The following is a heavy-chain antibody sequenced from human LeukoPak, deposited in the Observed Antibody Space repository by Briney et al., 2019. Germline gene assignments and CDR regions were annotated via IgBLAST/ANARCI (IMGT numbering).Heavy chain of an antibody. Sequence: ASVKVSCKASGYTFSGYYIHWVRQAPGQGLEWMGWIKPDSGDTHYVQKFQGRVTMTRDTSITTAYMELGLRSDDTAVYYCAKFDQDWGTLDYWGQGTVVTVSS. CDR2: IKPDSGDT. D-gene: IGHD7-27*01. CDR3: AKFDQDWGTLDY. J-gene: IGHJ4*02. CDR1: GYTFSGYY. V-gene: IGHV1-2*02.